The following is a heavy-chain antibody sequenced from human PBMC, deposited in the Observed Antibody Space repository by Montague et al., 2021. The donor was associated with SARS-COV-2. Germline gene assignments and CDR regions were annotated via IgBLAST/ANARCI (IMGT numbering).Heavy chain of an antibody. CDR3: VREGRSSAYAMDY. CDR1: GASMSGSY. J-gene: IGHJ4*02. CDR2: IYSSGST. D-gene: IGHD3-22*01. Sequence: SETLSLTCTVSGASMSGSYWGWVRQPPGKGPEWIGNIYSSGSTHYNPSFKSRVTISVDTSKSQFSLRLTSVTAADTAVYYCVREGRSSAYAMDYWGQGTLVTVSS. V-gene: IGHV4-59*01.